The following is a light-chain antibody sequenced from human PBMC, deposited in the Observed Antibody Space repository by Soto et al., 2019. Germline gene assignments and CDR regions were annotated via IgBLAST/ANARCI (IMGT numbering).Light chain of an antibody. V-gene: IGKV3-20*01. CDR2: GAS. CDR1: QSVSSSY. Sequence: EIVLTQSPGTLSLSPGERATLSCRASQSVSSSYLAWYQQKPGQAPRLLIYGASSRATDIPDRFSGSGSGTDFTLTISRLEPEDFAVYYCLQYGSSPFTFGPGTKVDVK. J-gene: IGKJ3*01. CDR3: LQYGSSPFT.